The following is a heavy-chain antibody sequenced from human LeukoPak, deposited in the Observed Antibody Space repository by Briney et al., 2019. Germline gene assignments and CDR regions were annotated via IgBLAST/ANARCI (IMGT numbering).Heavy chain of an antibody. CDR1: GGSFSSGSYY. V-gene: IGHV4-61*01. CDR3: ARGISSGWSRAVGY. J-gene: IGHJ4*02. Sequence: SETLSLTCTVSGGSFSSGSYYWSWIRQPPGKGLEWIVYIYYSGSTNYNPSLKSRVTISVDTSKNQFSLKLSSVTAADTAVYYCARGISSGWSRAVGYWGQGTLVTVSS. D-gene: IGHD6-19*01. CDR2: IYYSGST.